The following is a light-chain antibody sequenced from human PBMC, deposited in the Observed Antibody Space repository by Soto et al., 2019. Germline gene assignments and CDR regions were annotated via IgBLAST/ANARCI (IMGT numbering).Light chain of an antibody. CDR3: SLDTSSSTLDVV. V-gene: IGLV2-14*01. Sequence: QSALTQPASVSGSPGQSITISCTGTSSDVGGYNYVSWYQQHSGKSPKLMIYEVSNRPSGVSNRFSGSKSGNTASLTISGLQAEDEAEYYCSLDTSSSTLDVVVGGGTKLTVL. CDR2: EVS. CDR1: SSDVGGYNY. J-gene: IGLJ2*01.